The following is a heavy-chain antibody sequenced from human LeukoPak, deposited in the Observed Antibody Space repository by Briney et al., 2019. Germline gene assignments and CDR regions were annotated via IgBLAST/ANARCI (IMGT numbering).Heavy chain of an antibody. D-gene: IGHD3-10*01. V-gene: IGHV1-2*02. J-gene: IGHJ4*02. CDR3: ARALYGSGSYALDY. CDR1: GYTFSNYN. Sequence: ASVKLSCKASGYTFSNYNIHWVRQAPGQGLEWMGWINPNSGGTNYAQKFQGRVTMTRDTSISTAYMELSRLRSDDTAVYYCARALYGSGSYALDYWGQGTLVTVSS. CDR2: INPNSGGT.